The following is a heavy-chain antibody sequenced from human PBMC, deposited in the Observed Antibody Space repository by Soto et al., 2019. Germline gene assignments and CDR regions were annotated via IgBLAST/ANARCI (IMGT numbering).Heavy chain of an antibody. V-gene: IGHV3-11*04. CDR2: ISGNGEII. D-gene: IGHD3-9*01. Sequence: GGSLRLSCAAPGFTFSDYYIHWIRRAPGKGLEWISYISGNGEIIQYAASARGRFTISRDNAENSVYLEMDSLRAEDTAVYYCVRFWPPPYSDALTDYTDAFDYWGQGTLVTVSS. J-gene: IGHJ4*02. CDR1: GFTFSDYY. CDR3: VRFWPPPYSDALTDYTDAFDY.